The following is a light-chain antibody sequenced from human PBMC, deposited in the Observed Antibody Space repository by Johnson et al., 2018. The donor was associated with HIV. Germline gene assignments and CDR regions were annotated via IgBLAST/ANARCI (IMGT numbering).Light chain of an antibody. J-gene: IGLJ1*01. Sequence: QSVLTQPPSVSAAPGQKVTISCSGSSSNIGNNYVSWYQQLPGTAPKLLIYDNHKRPSGIPDRFSGSKSGTSATLGITGLQTGDEADYYCGTWDSRLSVVVFGTGTKVTVL. CDR3: GTWDSRLSVVV. CDR1: SSNIGNNY. CDR2: DNH. V-gene: IGLV1-51*01.